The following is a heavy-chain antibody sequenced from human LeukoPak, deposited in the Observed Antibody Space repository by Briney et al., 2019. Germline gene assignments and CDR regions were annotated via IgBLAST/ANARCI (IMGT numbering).Heavy chain of an antibody. CDR2: ISNSGST. CDR1: GGSISSSSYY. V-gene: IGHV4-61*05. D-gene: IGHD5-18*01. J-gene: IGHJ4*02. Sequence: SETLSLTCTVSGGSISSSSYYWSWIRQPPGKGLEWIGYISNSGSTNYNPSLKSRVTISVDTSKNQISLKLSSVSAADTAMYYCARHVQLWDKFDSWGQGTLVTVSS. CDR3: ARHVQLWDKFDS.